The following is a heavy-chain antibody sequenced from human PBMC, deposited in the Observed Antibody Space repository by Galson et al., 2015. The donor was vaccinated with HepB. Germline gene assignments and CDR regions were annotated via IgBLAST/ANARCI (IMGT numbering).Heavy chain of an antibody. J-gene: IGHJ4*02. CDR2: IYSNGNT. Sequence: ETLSLTCSVSGGSISSRNHYWGWIRQPPGKGLEWIGSIYSNGNTYYNPSLKSRLSISLDTSKNHFSLRLSSMAAADTAVYYCARVARYYDSSGEFDYWGQGTLVTVSS. CDR3: ARVARYYDSSGEFDY. D-gene: IGHD3-22*01. CDR1: GGSISSRNHY. V-gene: IGHV4-39*02.